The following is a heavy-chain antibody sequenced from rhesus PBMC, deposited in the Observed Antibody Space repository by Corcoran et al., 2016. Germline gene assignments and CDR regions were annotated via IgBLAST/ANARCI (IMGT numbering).Heavy chain of an antibody. Sequence: QLQLQESGPGLVKPSETLSLTCAVSGGPISSNRWSWIRQPPGKGLEWIGRIPGSGGRTNYNPSLKRQVTISTDTSKNQLSLKLISVTAADTAVYYCARDLLTDRNFDYWGQGVLVTVSS. CDR3: ARDLLTDRNFDY. CDR2: IPGSGGRT. V-gene: IGHV4-173*01. D-gene: IGHD7-45*01. CDR1: GGPISSNR. J-gene: IGHJ4*01.